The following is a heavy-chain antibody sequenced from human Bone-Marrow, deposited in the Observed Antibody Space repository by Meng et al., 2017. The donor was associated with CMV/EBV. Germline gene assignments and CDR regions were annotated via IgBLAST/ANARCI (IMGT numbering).Heavy chain of an antibody. J-gene: IGHJ4*02. V-gene: IGHV3-74*01. CDR2: ISSDGSTT. CDR3: ARDYWGCGDV. CDR1: GGSFSGYY. D-gene: IGHD2-21*01. Sequence: ETLSLTCAVYGGSFSGYYWSWIRQPPGKGLVWVSRISSDGSTTNYADSVKGRFTISRDNAKNTLYLQLNSLRAEDTAVYYCARDYWGCGDVWGQGTLVTVSS.